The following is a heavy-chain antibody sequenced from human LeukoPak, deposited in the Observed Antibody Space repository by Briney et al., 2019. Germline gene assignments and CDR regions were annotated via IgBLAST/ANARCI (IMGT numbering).Heavy chain of an antibody. J-gene: IGHJ4*02. CDR2: INPNSGGT. D-gene: IGHD3-22*01. Sequence: ASVKVSCKASGYTFTGYYMHCVRQAPGQGLEWMGWINPNSGGTNYAQKFQGRVTMTRDTSISTAYMELSRLRSDDTAVYYCARGGEVVIQPDFDYWGQGTLVTVSS. CDR3: ARGGEVVIQPDFDY. CDR1: GYTFTGYY. V-gene: IGHV1-2*02.